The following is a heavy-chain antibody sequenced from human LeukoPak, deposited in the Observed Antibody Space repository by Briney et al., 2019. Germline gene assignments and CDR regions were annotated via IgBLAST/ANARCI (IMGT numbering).Heavy chain of an antibody. Sequence: GESLKISCKGSGYSFTSYWIGWVRQMPGKGLEWMGIIYPGDSDTRYSPSFQGQVTISADKSISTAYLQWSSLKASDTAMYYCARSITMVRGVITTVDYWGQGTLVTVSS. D-gene: IGHD3-10*01. CDR3: ARSITMVRGVITTVDY. CDR1: GYSFTSYW. V-gene: IGHV5-51*01. J-gene: IGHJ4*02. CDR2: IYPGDSDT.